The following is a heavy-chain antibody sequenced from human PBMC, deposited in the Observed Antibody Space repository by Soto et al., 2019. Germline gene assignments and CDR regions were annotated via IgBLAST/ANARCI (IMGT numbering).Heavy chain of an antibody. J-gene: IGHJ3*02. CDR2: ISSSSSYI. CDR3: ATAIAAGVGAFDI. V-gene: IGHV3-21*01. D-gene: IGHD6-13*01. Sequence: EVQLVESGGGLVKPGGSLRLSCAASVFTFSSYSMNWVRQAPGKGLEWVSSISSSSSYIYYADSVKGRFTISRDNAKNSLYLQMNSLRAEDTAVYYCATAIAAGVGAFDIWGQGTMVTVSS. CDR1: VFTFSSYS.